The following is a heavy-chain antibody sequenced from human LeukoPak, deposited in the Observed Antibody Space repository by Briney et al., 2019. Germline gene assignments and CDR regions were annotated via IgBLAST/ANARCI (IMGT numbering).Heavy chain of an antibody. CDR3: I. CDR1: RFTFCIYD. CDR2: IGVSNDT. Sequence: GGSLRLSCAASRFTFCIYDMHCDRQFAGRGVEWVSAIGVSNDTHHPDCVKSRFTISRENAKNALDLQMRGGIQVSGIDAFDIWGQGTMVTVSS. D-gene: IGHD5/OR15-5a*01. J-gene: IGHJ3*02. V-gene: IGHV3-13*01.